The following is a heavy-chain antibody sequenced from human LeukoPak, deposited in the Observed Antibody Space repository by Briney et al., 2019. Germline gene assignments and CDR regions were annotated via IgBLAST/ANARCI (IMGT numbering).Heavy chain of an antibody. D-gene: IGHD4-23*01. CDR3: ARGGGNGGGWVGHYYYMDV. CDR2: MFHSGSA. CDR1: GYSISSGYY. Sequence: PSETLSLTCSVSGYSISSGYYWAWIRPPPGKGLEWIGNMFHSGSAYYNPSLKSRVTISVDMSKNQFSLNLRSVTAADTAVYYWARGGGNGGGWVGHYYYMDVWGKGTTVTVSS. V-gene: IGHV4-38-2*02. J-gene: IGHJ6*03.